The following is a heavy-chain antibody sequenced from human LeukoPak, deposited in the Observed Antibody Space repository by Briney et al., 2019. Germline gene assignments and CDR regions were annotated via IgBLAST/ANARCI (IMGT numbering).Heavy chain of an antibody. Sequence: PLETLSLTCTVSGGSMSSYYWGWIRQPPGKGLEWIGDINYTVTKHNPSLKSRVTISVDTSKNQFSLKLTSATAADTAVYYCARVRSSSSGEDSYYYYYMDVWGKGTTVTVSS. CDR1: GGSMSSYY. V-gene: IGHV4-59*01. J-gene: IGHJ6*03. D-gene: IGHD6-6*01. CDR2: INYTVT. CDR3: ARVRSSSSGEDSYYYYYMDV.